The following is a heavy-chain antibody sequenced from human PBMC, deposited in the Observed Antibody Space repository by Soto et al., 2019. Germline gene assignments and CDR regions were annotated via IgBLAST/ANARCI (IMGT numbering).Heavy chain of an antibody. CDR2: ISCIGGRT. CDR3: AKDRSIFTRDGGGVDN. Sequence: AQLLESGGGLVQPGGSLRLSCAASGFTFSSYAMSWVRQAPGKGLEWVSGISCIGGRTYYEDSVKGRFTISRDNSKNPLYLKMNSPSAGATAPYYRAKDRSIFTRDGGGVDNWGQGTLVTVSS. CDR1: GFTFSSYA. D-gene: IGHD6-6*01. J-gene: IGHJ4*02. V-gene: IGHV3-23*01.